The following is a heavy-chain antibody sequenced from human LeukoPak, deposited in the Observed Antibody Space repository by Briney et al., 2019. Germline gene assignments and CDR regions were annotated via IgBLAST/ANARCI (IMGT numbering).Heavy chain of an antibody. CDR2: ISGSGGST. Sequence: GGSLRLSCIASGFTFSRYAMSWVRQAPGKGLEWVSGISGSGGSTYYADSAKGRFTISRDNSKNTLYLQMNSLRAEDTAVYYCAKEGSSSWYLFRYYFDYWGQGTLVTVSS. J-gene: IGHJ4*02. V-gene: IGHV3-23*01. CDR1: GFTFSRYA. CDR3: AKEGSSSWYLFRYYFDY. D-gene: IGHD6-13*01.